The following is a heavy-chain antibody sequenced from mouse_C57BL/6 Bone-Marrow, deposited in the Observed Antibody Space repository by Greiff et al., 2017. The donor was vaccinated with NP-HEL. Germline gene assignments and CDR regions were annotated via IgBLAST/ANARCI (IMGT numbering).Heavy chain of an antibody. V-gene: IGHV1-26*01. CDR1: RYTFTDYY. Sequence: VQLQQSGPELVKPGASVKISCKASRYTFTDYYMNWVKQSHGKSLEWIGDINPNNGGTSYNQKFKGKATLTVDKSSSTAYMELRSLTSEDSAVYYCAYYYYGSDWYFDVWGTGTTVTVSS. CDR2: INPNNGGT. D-gene: IGHD1-1*01. CDR3: AYYYYGSDWYFDV. J-gene: IGHJ1*03.